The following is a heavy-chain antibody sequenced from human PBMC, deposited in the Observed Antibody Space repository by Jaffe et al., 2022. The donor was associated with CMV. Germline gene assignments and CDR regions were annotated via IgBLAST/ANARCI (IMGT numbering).Heavy chain of an antibody. V-gene: IGHV3-11*01. J-gene: IGHJ3*02. CDR1: GFTFSDYY. CDR3: ARGGITFGYATPGNPLEI. D-gene: IGHD2-2*01. Sequence: QVQLVESGGGLVKPGGSLRLSCEASGFTFSDYYMTWIRQGPGKGLDWLSFVRGSGSPTYYADSVKGRFSISRDNTRNSLFLEMNNLTVEDTAVYYCARGGITFGYATPGNPLEIWGQGTTVTVSS. CDR2: VRGSGSPT.